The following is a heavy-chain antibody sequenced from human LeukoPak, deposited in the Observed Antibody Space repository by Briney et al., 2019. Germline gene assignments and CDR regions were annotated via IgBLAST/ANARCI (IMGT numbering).Heavy chain of an antibody. V-gene: IGHV4-61*02. Sequence: KPPQTLSLTCTVSGGSISSGSYYWSWIRQPAGKGLEWIGRIYTSGSTNYNPSLKSRVTISVDTSKNQFSLKLSSVTAADTAVYYCARDLYGSGSYDYWGQGTLVTVSS. J-gene: IGHJ4*02. CDR1: GGSISSGSYY. D-gene: IGHD3-10*01. CDR3: ARDLYGSGSYDY. CDR2: IYTSGST.